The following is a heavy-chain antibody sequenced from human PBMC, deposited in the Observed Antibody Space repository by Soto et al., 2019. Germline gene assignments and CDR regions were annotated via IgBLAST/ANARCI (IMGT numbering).Heavy chain of an antibody. D-gene: IGHD3-10*01. CDR1: GYTFTSYA. Sequence: ASVKVSCKASGYTFTSYAMHWVRQAPGQRPEWMGWINAVNGDTKYSQKFQGKVTIVRDTSANIAYMELSSLRLEDTAVYYCAREVGGSGMFDSWGQGTLVTVSS. J-gene: IGHJ4*02. CDR3: AREVGGSGMFDS. V-gene: IGHV1-3*01. CDR2: INAVNGDT.